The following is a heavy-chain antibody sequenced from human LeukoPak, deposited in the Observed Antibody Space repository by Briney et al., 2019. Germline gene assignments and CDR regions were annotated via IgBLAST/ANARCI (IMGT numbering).Heavy chain of an antibody. CDR1: GGAITNYY. D-gene: IGHD6-6*01. V-gene: IGHV4-59*12. Sequence: SETLSLTCGVSGGAITNYYWSWIRQPPGKGLEWIGYIYHSGSTYYNPSLKSRVTISVDRSKNQFSLKLSSVTAADTAVYYCARVVGIAARPYYFDYWGQGTLVTVSS. CDR3: ARVVGIAARPYYFDY. CDR2: IYHSGST. J-gene: IGHJ4*02.